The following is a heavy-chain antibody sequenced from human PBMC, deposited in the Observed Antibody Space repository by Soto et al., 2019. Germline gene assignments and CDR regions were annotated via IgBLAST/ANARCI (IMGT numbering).Heavy chain of an antibody. CDR2: IIPIFGTT. Sequence: VQLVQSGAEVKKPGSSVKVSCKASGGTFSNYPFIWVRQAPGQGLDWMGGIIPIFGTTDYGQRFQGRVTITADESTNTAYMELSSLRSDDTAVYYCARGLYCGGGCYSHFDCWGQGTLSPSPQ. CDR1: GGTFSNYP. V-gene: IGHV1-69*01. CDR3: ARGLYCGGGCYSHFDC. J-gene: IGHJ4*02. D-gene: IGHD2-21*02.